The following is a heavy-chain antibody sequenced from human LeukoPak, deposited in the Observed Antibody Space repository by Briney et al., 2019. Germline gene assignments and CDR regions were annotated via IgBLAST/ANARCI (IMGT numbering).Heavy chain of an antibody. CDR2: IYPGDSDT. CDR3: ARRDTAMVGGYYYYYMDV. Sequence: GESLKISCKGSGYSFTNFWIGWVRQMPGKGLEWMGIIYPGDSDTRYSPSFQGQVTISADKSISTAYLKWSSLKASDTAMYYCARRDTAMVGGYYYYYMDVWGKGTTVTISS. D-gene: IGHD5-18*01. CDR1: GYSFTNFW. V-gene: IGHV5-51*01. J-gene: IGHJ6*03.